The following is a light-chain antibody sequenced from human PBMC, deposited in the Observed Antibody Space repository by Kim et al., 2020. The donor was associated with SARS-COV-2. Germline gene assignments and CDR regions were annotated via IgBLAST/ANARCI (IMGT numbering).Light chain of an antibody. V-gene: IGKV3-20*01. CDR3: QQYGSYPRT. CDR1: QSVSSSY. Sequence: EIVLTQSPGTLSLSPGERATLSCRASQSVSSSYLAWYQQKPGQAPRLLIYGASSRATGIPDRFSGSGSGTDFTLTISRLEPEDFAVYSGQQYGSYPRTFGKGTKVNIK. J-gene: IGKJ1*01. CDR2: GAS.